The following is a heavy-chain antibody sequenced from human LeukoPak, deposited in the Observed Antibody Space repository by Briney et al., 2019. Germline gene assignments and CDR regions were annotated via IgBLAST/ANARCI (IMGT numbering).Heavy chain of an antibody. D-gene: IGHD3-9*01. CDR2: ISSSSSYI. J-gene: IGHJ3*02. V-gene: IGHV3-21*01. CDR1: GFTFSSYS. Sequence: GGSLRLSCAASGFTFSSYSMNWVCQAPGKGLEWVSAISSSSSYIYYADSVKGRFTISRDNAKNSLYLQMNSLRAEDTAAYYCAARLRYFDWLFHDAFDIWGQGTIVTVSS. CDR3: AARLRYFDWLFHDAFDI.